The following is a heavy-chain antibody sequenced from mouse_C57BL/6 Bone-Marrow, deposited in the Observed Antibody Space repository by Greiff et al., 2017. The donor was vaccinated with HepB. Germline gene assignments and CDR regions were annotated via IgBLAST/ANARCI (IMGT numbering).Heavy chain of an antibody. J-gene: IGHJ2*01. CDR2: IDPSDSYT. CDR1: GYTFTSYW. V-gene: IGHV1-59*01. Sequence: VQLQQSGAELVRPGTSVKLSCKASGYTFTSYWMHWVKQRPGQGLEWIGVIDPSDSYTNYNQKFKGKATLTVDTSSSTAYMQLSSLTSEDSAVYYCARGDYYSNYLDYWGQGTTRTVSS. D-gene: IGHD2-5*01. CDR3: ARGDYYSNYLDY.